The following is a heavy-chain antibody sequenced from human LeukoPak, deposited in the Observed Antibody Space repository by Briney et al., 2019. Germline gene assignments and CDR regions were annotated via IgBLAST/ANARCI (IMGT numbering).Heavy chain of an antibody. D-gene: IGHD3-22*01. CDR2: ISSSSSYI. V-gene: IGHV3-21*01. CDR3: AREDLVVITPSSIDY. CDR1: GFTFSSYS. J-gene: IGHJ4*02. Sequence: GGSLRLSCAASGFTFSSYSMNWVRQAPGKGLEWVSSISSSSSYIYYADSVKGRFTISRDNAKNSLYLQMNSLRAEDTAVYYCAREDLVVITPSSIDYWGQGTLVTVPS.